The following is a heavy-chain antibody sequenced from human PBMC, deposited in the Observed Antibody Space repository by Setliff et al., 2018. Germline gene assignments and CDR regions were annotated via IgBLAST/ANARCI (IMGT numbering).Heavy chain of an antibody. CDR2: INHSGST. V-gene: IGHV4-34*01. J-gene: IGHJ4*02. CDR1: GGPFSGYY. D-gene: IGHD4-17*01. CDR3: GRDPHTPTVTTRGDY. Sequence: SETLSLTCAVYGGPFSGYYWSWIRQPPGKGLEWMGEINHSGSTNYNPSLKSRVSISVDKSKNQVSLKLNSVTAADTAVYYCGRDPHTPTVTTRGDYWGQGTLVTVSS.